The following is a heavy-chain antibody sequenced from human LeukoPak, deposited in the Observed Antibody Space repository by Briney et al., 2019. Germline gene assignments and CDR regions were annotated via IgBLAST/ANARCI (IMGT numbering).Heavy chain of an antibody. CDR3: ARLLWFGELLRYFDY. CDR1: GGSISSSSYY. V-gene: IGHV4-39*01. CDR2: IYYRGSP. D-gene: IGHD3-10*01. J-gene: IGHJ4*02. Sequence: SETLSLTCTVSGGSISSSSYYWGWIRQPPGKGLEWIGSIYYRGSPYYHPSLKSRVTISVDTSKNQFSLKLSSVTAADTAVYYCARLLWFGELLRYFDYWGQGTLVTVSS.